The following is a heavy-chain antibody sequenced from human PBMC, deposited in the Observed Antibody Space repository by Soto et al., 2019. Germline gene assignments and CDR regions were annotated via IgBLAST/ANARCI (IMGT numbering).Heavy chain of an antibody. CDR3: ARCKQKVIHCGMDV. D-gene: IGHD2-21*01. CDR2: INYDGSSK. J-gene: IGHJ6*02. CDR1: GFIFSAYG. Sequence: QVHLVESGGGAVQAGRSLRVSCATSGFIFSAYGMHWVRQAPGKGLEWVAFINYDGSSKFYGDSVKGRFTVSRDNSKNTVFLQLNSLRGEDTATYYCARCKQKVIHCGMDVWGQGATVTVTS. V-gene: IGHV3-33*01.